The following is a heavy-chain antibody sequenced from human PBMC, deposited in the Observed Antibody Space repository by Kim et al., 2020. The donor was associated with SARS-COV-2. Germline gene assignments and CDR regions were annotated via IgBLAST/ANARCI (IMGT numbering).Heavy chain of an antibody. V-gene: IGHV3-7*01. CDR3: ARWTSTSYY. J-gene: IGHJ4*02. D-gene: IGHD2-2*01. Sequence: GTDKHYVDPVKGRFTISRDNAKNSLYLQMTSLRAEDTAVYYCARWTSTSYYWGQGTLVTVSS. CDR2: GTDK.